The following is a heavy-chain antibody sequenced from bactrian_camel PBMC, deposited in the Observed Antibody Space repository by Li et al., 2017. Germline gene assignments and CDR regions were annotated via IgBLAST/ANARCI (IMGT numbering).Heavy chain of an antibody. CDR1: EFSKNTKC. V-gene: IGHV3S55*01. Sequence: HVQLVESGGGSAQAGGSLRLSCVVAEFSKNTKCMGWFRQAPGNECELIATISSDGSTYYADSVKDRFTISQDNAKNTLYLQMNNLKPDDTAVYYCDVDSAEMGVLNYGLSEACVGRGTQVTVS. CDR2: ISSDGST. D-gene: IGHD3*01. J-gene: IGHJ4*01.